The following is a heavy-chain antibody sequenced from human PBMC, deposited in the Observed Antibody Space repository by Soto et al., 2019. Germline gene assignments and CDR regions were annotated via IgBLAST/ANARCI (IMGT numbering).Heavy chain of an antibody. V-gene: IGHV4-59*01. CDR2: IYYSGSS. CDR1: GGSISRYY. CDR3: ARDGGDYGDYVVXY. J-gene: IGHJ4*02. Sequence: PSETLSLTCTVSGGSISRYYWTWIRQPPGKGLEWIGYIYYSGSSNYNASLKSRLTMSVDTSKNQFSLKLSSVTAADTAVYYCARDGGDYGDYVVXYWGQGTLVTVSS. D-gene: IGHD4-17*01.